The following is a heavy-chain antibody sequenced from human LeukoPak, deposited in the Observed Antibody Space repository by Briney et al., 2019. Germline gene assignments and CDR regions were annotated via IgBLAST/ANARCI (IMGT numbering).Heavy chain of an antibody. V-gene: IGHV1-2*02. J-gene: IGHJ4*02. CDR2: INPNSGGT. CDR3: ARDPRKWELRAAFDY. CDR1: GYTFTCYY. Sequence: ASVKVSCKASGYTFTCYYMHWVRQAPGQGLEWVGWINPNSGGTNYAQKFQGRVTMTRDTSISTAYMELSRLRSDDTAVYYCARDPRKWELRAAFDYWGQGTLVTVSS. D-gene: IGHD1-26*01.